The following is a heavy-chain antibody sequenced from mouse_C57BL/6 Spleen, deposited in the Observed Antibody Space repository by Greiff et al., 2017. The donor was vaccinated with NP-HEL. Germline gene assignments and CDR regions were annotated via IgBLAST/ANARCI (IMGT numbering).Heavy chain of an antibody. D-gene: IGHD2-4*01. J-gene: IGHJ4*01. V-gene: IGHV1-64*01. CDR1: GYTFTSYW. Sequence: QVQLKQPGAELVKPGASVKLSCKASGYTFTSYWMHWVKQRPGQGLEWIGMIHPNSGSTNYNEKFKSKATLTVDKSSSTAYMQLSSLTSEDSAVYYCARRDYDYDEDYYAMDYWGQGTSVTVSS. CDR2: IHPNSGST. CDR3: ARRDYDYDEDYYAMDY.